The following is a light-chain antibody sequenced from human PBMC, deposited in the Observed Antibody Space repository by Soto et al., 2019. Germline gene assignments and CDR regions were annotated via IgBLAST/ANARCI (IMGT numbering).Light chain of an antibody. CDR3: QQYDKWPRT. Sequence: VMTQSPATLSVSPGERAALSCRASQSVSTNLAWYQQKPGQPPRLLIYFASTRATAVPARFTAGGSGTEFTLTISSLQSDDLAVYYCQQYDKWPRTFGQGTRLAIK. J-gene: IGKJ5*01. V-gene: IGKV3-15*01. CDR2: FAS. CDR1: QSVSTN.